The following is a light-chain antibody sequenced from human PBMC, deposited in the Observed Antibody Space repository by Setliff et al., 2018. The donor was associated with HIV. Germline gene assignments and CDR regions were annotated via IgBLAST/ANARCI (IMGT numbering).Light chain of an antibody. CDR3: SSYSSSSTLV. CDR1: SSDIGNYKR. CDR2: EVS. J-gene: IGLJ2*01. V-gene: IGLV2-18*02. Sequence: QSVLTQPPSVSGSPGQSVTISCTGTSSDIGNYKRVSWYQQPPGTAPKLIIYEVSNRPSGVPDRFSGSKSANTAPLTISGLQAEDEAHYYCSSYSSSSTLVFGGGTKVTVL.